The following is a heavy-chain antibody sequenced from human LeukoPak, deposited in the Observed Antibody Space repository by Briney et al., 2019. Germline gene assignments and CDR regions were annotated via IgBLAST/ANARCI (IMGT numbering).Heavy chain of an antibody. CDR3: ARDQNYGRPSDAFDI. V-gene: IGHV1-46*01. CDR2: IYPRDGST. J-gene: IGHJ3*02. CDR1: GYTFTSNY. D-gene: IGHD3-10*01. Sequence: ASVKVSCKASGYTFTSNYIHWVRQAPGQGLEWMGMIYPRDGSTSYAQKFQGRVTVTRDTSTSTVHMELSGLRSEDTAVYYCARDQNYGRPSDAFDIWGQGTMVTVSS.